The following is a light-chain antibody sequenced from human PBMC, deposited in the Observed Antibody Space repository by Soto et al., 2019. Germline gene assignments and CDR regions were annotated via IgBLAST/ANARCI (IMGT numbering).Light chain of an antibody. CDR3: NSYTSSTTLV. CDR1: SSDIGTYNY. V-gene: IGLV2-14*01. J-gene: IGLJ2*01. Sequence: QSVLTQPASVSGSRGQSITISCTGTSSDIGTYNYVSWYQQHPGKAPKLMIYEVSNRPPGVSNRFSGSKSGNTASLTISGLQAEDEADYYCNSYTSSTTLVFGGGTQLTVL. CDR2: EVS.